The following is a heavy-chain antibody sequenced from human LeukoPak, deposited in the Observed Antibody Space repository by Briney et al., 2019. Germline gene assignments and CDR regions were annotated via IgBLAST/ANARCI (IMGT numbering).Heavy chain of an antibody. CDR2: ISGSGGST. J-gene: IGHJ4*02. CDR3: AKKEGYSYGYAVDY. CDR1: GFTFSSYA. V-gene: IGHV3-23*01. D-gene: IGHD5-18*01. Sequence: GGSLRLSCAASGFTFSSYAMSWVRQAPGKGLEWVSAISGSGGSTYYADSVKGRFTISRDNSKNTLYLQMNSLRAEDTAVYYCAKKEGYSYGYAVDYWGQGTLVTVSS.